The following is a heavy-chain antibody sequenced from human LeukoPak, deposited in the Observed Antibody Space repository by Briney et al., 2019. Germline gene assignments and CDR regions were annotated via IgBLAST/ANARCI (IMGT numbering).Heavy chain of an antibody. J-gene: IGHJ4*02. D-gene: IGHD3-22*01. V-gene: IGHV3-23*01. CDR3: AKEWSYDSSGDFDY. Sequence: GGSLRLSCAASGFTFSSYAMSWVRQAPGKGLEWVSAISGSGGSTYYADSVKGWFTISRDNSKNTLYLQINSLRAEDTAVYYCAKEWSYDSSGDFDYWGQGTLVTVSS. CDR1: GFTFSSYA. CDR2: ISGSGGST.